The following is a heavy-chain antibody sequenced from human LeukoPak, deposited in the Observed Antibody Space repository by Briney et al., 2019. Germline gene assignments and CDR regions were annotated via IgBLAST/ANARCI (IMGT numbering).Heavy chain of an antibody. D-gene: IGHD4-17*01. CDR2: IDTDGSST. CDR1: GVTFTNYW. CDR3: ARGRRINEYGDYGPSDY. J-gene: IGHJ4*02. Sequence: PGGSLRLSCEASGVTFTNYWMHWVRQVPGTGLVWVSRIDTDGSSTSYADFVKGRFTISRDNAKNTLYLQMNSLRPEDTAVYYCARGRRINEYGDYGPSDYWGQGTLVTVSS. V-gene: IGHV3-74*01.